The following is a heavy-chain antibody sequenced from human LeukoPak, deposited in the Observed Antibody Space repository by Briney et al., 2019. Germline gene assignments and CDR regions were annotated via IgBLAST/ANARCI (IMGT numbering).Heavy chain of an antibody. D-gene: IGHD3-10*01. CDR3: TKAAFYYTSGSFDY. J-gene: IGHJ4*02. CDR1: GFTFINTW. Sequence: GGSLRLSCAASGFTFINTWMNWVRQAPGKGLEWVGRVKSKADGGTADYAAPVKGRFTISRDDSKNTLYLQMNNLKTEDTAMYFCTKAAFYYTSGSFDYWGQGTLVTVSS. CDR2: VKSKADGGTA. V-gene: IGHV3-15*07.